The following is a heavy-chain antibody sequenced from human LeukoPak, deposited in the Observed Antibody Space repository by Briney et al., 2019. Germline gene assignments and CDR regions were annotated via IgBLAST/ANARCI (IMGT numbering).Heavy chain of an antibody. CDR2: IIPIFGTA. D-gene: IGHD6-6*01. V-gene: IGHV1-69*05. J-gene: IGHJ4*02. Sequence: SVKVSCKASGGTFSSYAISWVRQAPGQGLEWMGGIIPIFGTANYAQKFQGRVTITTDESTSTAYMELSSLRSEDTAVYHCARAGAARPGGFDYWGQGTLVTVSS. CDR3: ARAGAARPGGFDY. CDR1: GGTFSSYA.